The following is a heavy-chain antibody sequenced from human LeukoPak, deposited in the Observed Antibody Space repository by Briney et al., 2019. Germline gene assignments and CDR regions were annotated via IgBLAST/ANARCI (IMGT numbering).Heavy chain of an antibody. Sequence: GGSLRLSCSASGFTFSSYAMHWVRQAPGKGLEYVSAISSNGGSTYYADSVKGRFTISRDNSKNTLYLQMSSLRAEDTAVYYCVKGGRAVASKGRFSFDYWGQGPLVTVSS. CDR1: GFTFSSYA. V-gene: IGHV3-64D*06. D-gene: IGHD6-19*01. CDR3: VKGGRAVASKGRFSFDY. J-gene: IGHJ4*02. CDR2: ISSNGGST.